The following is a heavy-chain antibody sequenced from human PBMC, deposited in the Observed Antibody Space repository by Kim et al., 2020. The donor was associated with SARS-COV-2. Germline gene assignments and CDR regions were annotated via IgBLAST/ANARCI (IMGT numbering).Heavy chain of an antibody. CDR3: ARSYDSSGYYGDY. J-gene: IGHJ4*02. D-gene: IGHD3-22*01. Sequence: YAQKFQGRVTMTRDTSTSTVYMELSSLRSEDTAVYYCARSYDSSGYYGDYWGQGTLVTVSS. V-gene: IGHV1-46*01.